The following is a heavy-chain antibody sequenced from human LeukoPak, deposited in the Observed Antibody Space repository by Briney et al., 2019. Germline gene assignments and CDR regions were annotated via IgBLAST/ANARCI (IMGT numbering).Heavy chain of an antibody. J-gene: IGHJ4*02. Sequence: SQTRSLTCALSGDTFSSNSAAWNWLRQSPSRGLEWLGRTYYRSKLYNDYAVSVKSRITINPDTSKHQFSLQLNSVTPEDTAVYYCARDPDGSGYWGQGTLVTVSS. CDR1: GDTFSSNSAA. V-gene: IGHV6-1*01. CDR2: TYYRSKLYN. CDR3: ARDPDGSGY. D-gene: IGHD3-10*01.